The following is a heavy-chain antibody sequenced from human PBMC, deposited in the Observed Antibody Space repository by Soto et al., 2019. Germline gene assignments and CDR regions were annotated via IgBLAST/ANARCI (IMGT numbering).Heavy chain of an antibody. CDR2: ISHGGIT. J-gene: IGHJ4*02. CDR1: GGSFTSYS. V-gene: IGHV4-34*01. Sequence: QVRLQQWGAGLLKPSAPLSLTCAASGGSFTSYSWSWIRQPPGKGLEWIGDISHGGITNYNPSLKSRVTISLDTSQNHFSLRLTSVTAADTAVYYCARDFDYWGQGTLVTVSS. CDR3: ARDFDY.